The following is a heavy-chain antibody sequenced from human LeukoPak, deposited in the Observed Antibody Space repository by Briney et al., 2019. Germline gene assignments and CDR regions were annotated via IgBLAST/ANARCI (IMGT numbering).Heavy chain of an antibody. CDR3: ARAYYYGSGSYGLDY. CDR2: IYSSGST. CDR1: GGSISSYY. D-gene: IGHD3-10*01. J-gene: IGHJ4*02. V-gene: IGHV4-59*01. Sequence: PSETLSLTCTVSGGSISSYYWGWIRQPPGKGLEWIGYIYSSGSTNYNPSLKSRVTISVDTSKNQFSLKLTSVTAADTAVYYCARAYYYGSGSYGLDYWGQGTLVTVSS.